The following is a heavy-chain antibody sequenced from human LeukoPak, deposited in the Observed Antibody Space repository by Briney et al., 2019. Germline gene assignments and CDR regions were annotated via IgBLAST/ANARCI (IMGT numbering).Heavy chain of an antibody. CDR2: IKQDGSEK. J-gene: IGHJ4*02. CDR1: GFTFSSYW. D-gene: IGHD3-22*01. CDR3: ARERHYYDSSGYCYFDY. V-gene: IGHV3-7*01. Sequence: GGSLRLSCAASGFTFSSYWMSWVRQAPGKGLEWVANIKQDGSEKYYVDSVKGRFTISRDNAKNSLYLQMNSLRAEDTAVYYCARERHYYDSSGYCYFDYWGQGTLVTVSS.